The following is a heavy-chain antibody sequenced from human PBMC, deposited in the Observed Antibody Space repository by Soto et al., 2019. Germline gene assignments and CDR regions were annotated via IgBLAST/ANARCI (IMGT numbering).Heavy chain of an antibody. Sequence: SETLSLTCTVSGGSINTYHWSWIRQPPGKGLEWIGYIYYSGSTNYNPSLQSRVTISVDTSKNQFSLKLSSVTAADTAVYYCARQAIDWGQGTLVTVSS. CDR1: GGSINTYH. CDR2: IYYSGST. V-gene: IGHV4-59*08. CDR3: ARQAID. J-gene: IGHJ4*02.